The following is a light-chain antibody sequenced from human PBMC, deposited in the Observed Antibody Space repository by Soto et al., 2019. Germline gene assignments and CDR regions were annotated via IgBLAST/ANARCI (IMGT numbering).Light chain of an antibody. CDR2: SNN. J-gene: IGLJ2*01. CDR1: SSNIGSNT. CDR3: ASWDDSLNGLV. V-gene: IGLV1-44*01. Sequence: QSVLTQPPSASGTPGQRVTISCSGSSSNIGSNTVNWYQQLPGTAPKLVIYSNNQRPSGVPDRFPGSKSGTSASLAISGLGSEVEADYYCASWDDSLNGLVFGGGTKLTVL.